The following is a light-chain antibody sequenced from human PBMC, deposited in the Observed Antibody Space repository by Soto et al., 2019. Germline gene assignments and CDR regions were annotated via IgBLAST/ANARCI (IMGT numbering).Light chain of an antibody. CDR3: QQYNSYSSWT. J-gene: IGKJ1*01. V-gene: IGKV1-5*01. CDR1: QSISSW. CDR2: DAS. Sequence: DIQMTQSPSTLSASVGDGVTITCRASQSISSWLAWYQQKPGKAPKLLIYDASSLESGVPSRFSGSGSGTEFTLTISSLQPDDFATYYCQQYNSYSSWTFGQGTKVEIK.